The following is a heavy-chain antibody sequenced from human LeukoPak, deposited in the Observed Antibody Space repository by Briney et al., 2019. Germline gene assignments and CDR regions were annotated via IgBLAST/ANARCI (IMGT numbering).Heavy chain of an antibody. Sequence: SVKVSCKASGGTFSSYAISWVRQAPGQGLEWMGGIIPIFGTANYAQKFQGRVTITADESTSTAYMELSSLRSEDTAVYYCATDRLEIYALHIWGQGTVVTVSS. CDR1: GGTFSSYA. J-gene: IGHJ3*02. CDR3: ATDRLEIYALHI. D-gene: IGHD1-1*01. CDR2: IIPIFGTA. V-gene: IGHV1-69*13.